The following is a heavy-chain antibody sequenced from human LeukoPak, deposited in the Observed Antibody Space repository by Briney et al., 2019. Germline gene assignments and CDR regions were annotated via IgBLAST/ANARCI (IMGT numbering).Heavy chain of an antibody. CDR3: ARATWEVVSPYYFDN. J-gene: IGHJ4*02. CDR1: GYGFSTYW. V-gene: IGHV5-51*01. Sequence: GAALQIPCPGSGYGFSTYWIGWGRPMPGKGREWMGMIYPGDSDTRYSPSFHGQITISAHNSISTAYLQWSSLKASDTAVYYCARATWEVVSPYYFDNWGQGTLVTVSS. CDR2: IYPGDSDT. D-gene: IGHD1-26*01.